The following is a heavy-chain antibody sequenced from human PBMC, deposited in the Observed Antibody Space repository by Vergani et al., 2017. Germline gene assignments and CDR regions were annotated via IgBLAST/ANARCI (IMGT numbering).Heavy chain of an antibody. CDR1: GGSISSYY. CDR3: ARGPQYSSSWYSYYYYMDV. V-gene: IGHV4-59*01. Sequence: QVQLQESGPGLVKPSENLSLTCTVSGGSISSYYWSWIRQPPGKGLEWIGYIYYSGSTNYNPSLKSRVTISVDTSKNQFSLKLSSVTAADTAVYYCARGPQYSSSWYSYYYYMDVWGKGTTVTVSS. J-gene: IGHJ6*03. D-gene: IGHD6-13*01. CDR2: IYYSGST.